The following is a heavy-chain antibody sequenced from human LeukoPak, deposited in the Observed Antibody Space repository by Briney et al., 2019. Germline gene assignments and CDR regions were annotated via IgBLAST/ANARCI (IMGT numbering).Heavy chain of an antibody. V-gene: IGHV1-69*13. CDR1: GGTFSIYA. D-gene: IGHD3-3*01. CDR2: IIPIFGTA. CDR3: AREAPRFLETLYYYGMDV. J-gene: IGHJ6*02. Sequence: SVTVSFTASGGTFSIYAISWVRQAPGQGLEWMGGIIPIFGTANYAQKFQGRVTITADESTSTAYMELSSLRSEDTAVYYCAREAPRFLETLYYYGMDVWGQGTTVTVSS.